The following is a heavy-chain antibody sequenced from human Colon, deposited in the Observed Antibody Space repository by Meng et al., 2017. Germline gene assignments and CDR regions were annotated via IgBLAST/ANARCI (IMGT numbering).Heavy chain of an antibody. V-gene: IGHV4-31*01. CDR1: GGSISNGFFF. Sequence: HAPLQESGPGPVKPSQTLSLTCTVSGGSISNGFFFWSWIRQHPLKGLEWIGSVSHTGSTSYNPSIQSLVTISRDTPKNQFSLNLTSVTAADTAVYFCARGSGTLRHFDYWGQGTLVTVSS. J-gene: IGHJ4*02. CDR2: VSHTGST. D-gene: IGHD1-26*01. CDR3: ARGSGTLRHFDY.